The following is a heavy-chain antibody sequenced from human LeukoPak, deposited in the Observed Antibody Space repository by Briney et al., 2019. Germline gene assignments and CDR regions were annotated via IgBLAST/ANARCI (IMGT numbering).Heavy chain of an antibody. CDR2: IDSSSTI. D-gene: IGHD4-17*01. CDR3: ARGPSDYGEYIDY. Sequence: GGSLRLSCAASGFPFSEYSMNWVRQAPGKGLEWVSYIDSSSTIYYADSVKGRFTISRDNAKNSLYLQLNSLRAEDTAVYYCARGPSDYGEYIDYWGQGTLVTVSS. J-gene: IGHJ4*02. V-gene: IGHV3-69-1*01. CDR1: GFPFSEYS.